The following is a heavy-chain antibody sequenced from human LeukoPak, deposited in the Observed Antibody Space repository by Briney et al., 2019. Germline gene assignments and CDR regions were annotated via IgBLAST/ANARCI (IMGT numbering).Heavy chain of an antibody. Sequence: PGGSLRLSCAASGSTFSSYWMHWVRQAPGKGLVWVSRLSPDGGTTDYSDSVRGRFTISRDNAKDTLYLQMNSLRADDTAVYYCATAGQWRFDSWGLGTLVTVSS. J-gene: IGHJ4*02. CDR1: GSTFSSYW. CDR3: ATAGQWRFDS. CDR2: LSPDGGTT. D-gene: IGHD6-19*01. V-gene: IGHV3-74*01.